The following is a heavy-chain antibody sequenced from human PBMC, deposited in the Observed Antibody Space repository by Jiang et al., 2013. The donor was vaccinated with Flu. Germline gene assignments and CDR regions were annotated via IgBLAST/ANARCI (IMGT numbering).Heavy chain of an antibody. J-gene: IGHJ4*02. CDR1: GYSFTSYW. V-gene: IGHV5-51*03. CDR2: IYPGDSDT. Sequence: GAEVKKPGESLKISCKGSGYSFTSYWIGWVRQMPGKGLEWMGIIYPGDSDTRYSPSFQGQVTISADKSISTAYLQWSSLKASDTAMYYCARGTDYYDSSGVCYGSPDYWGQGTLVTVSS. D-gene: IGHD3-22*01. CDR3: ARGTDYYDSSGVCYGSPDY.